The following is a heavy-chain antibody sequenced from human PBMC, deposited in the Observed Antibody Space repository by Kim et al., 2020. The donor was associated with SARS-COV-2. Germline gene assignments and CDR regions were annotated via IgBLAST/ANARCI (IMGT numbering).Heavy chain of an antibody. J-gene: IGHJ4*02. D-gene: IGHD5-12*01. CDR1: GFTVSSNY. CDR2: IYSGGST. CDR3: ARGGARGWLQDYYFDY. V-gene: IGHV3-53*01. Sequence: GGSLRLSCAASGFTVSSNYMSWVRQAPGKGLEWVSVIYSGGSTYYADSVKGRFTISRDNSKNTLYLQMNSLRAEDTAVYYCARGGARGWLQDYYFDYWGQGTLVTVSS.